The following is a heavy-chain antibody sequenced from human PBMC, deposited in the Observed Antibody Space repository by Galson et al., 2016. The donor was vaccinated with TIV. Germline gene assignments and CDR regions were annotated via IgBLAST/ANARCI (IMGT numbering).Heavy chain of an antibody. Sequence: QSGAEVKKPGESLKISCRGSGYRFSDYWIGWVRQTPEEGLEWMGVIYPGASDTKYSPSFQVQVTISADKSINTAYLQWNRLKASDTAIYFCATLSSGWPNYFDNWGQGNQVIVSS. CDR2: IYPGASDT. V-gene: IGHV5-51*01. D-gene: IGHD6-19*01. CDR1: GYRFSDYW. J-gene: IGHJ4*02. CDR3: ATLSSGWPNYFDN.